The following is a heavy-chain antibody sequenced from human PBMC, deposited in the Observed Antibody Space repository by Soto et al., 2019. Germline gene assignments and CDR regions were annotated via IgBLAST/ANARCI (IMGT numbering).Heavy chain of an antibody. CDR3: ARDWQRNNWFDP. CDR1: GFTFSSYW. Sequence: GGSLRLSCAASGFTFSSYWMHWVRQAPGKGLMWVSRVNSDGSSTNYADSVKGRFTISRDNAKNTLYLQMNSLRAEDTAVYYCARDWQRNNWFDPWGQGTLVTVSS. J-gene: IGHJ5*02. CDR2: VNSDGSST. V-gene: IGHV3-74*01.